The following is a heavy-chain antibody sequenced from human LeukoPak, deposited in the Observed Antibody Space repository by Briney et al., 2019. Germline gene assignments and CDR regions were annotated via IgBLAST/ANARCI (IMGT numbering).Heavy chain of an antibody. V-gene: IGHV1-24*01. J-gene: IGHJ4*02. CDR3: ATGYGRPDIVVVSYFDD. CDR2: FDPEDGET. CDR1: GYTLTELS. Sequence: ASVKVSCKVSGYTLTELSMHWVRQAPGKGLEWMGGFDPEDGETIYAQKFQGRVTMTEDTSTDTAYMELSSLRSEDTAVYYCATGYGRPDIVVVSYFDDRGQGTLVTVSS. D-gene: IGHD2-15*01.